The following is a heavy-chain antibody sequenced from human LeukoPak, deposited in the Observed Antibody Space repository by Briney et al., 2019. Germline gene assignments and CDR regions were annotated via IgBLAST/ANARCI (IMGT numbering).Heavy chain of an antibody. J-gene: IGHJ5*02. CDR2: IYTSGST. CDR1: GGSISSYY. V-gene: IGHV4-4*07. CDR3: AREGNPELNPSTVWFDP. Sequence: TSETLSLTCTVSGGSISSYYWSWIRQPAGKGLEWIGRIYTSGSTNYNPSLKSRVTMSVDTSKNQFSLKLSSVTAADTAVYYCAREGNPELNPSTVWFDPWGQGTLVTVSS. D-gene: IGHD1-7*01.